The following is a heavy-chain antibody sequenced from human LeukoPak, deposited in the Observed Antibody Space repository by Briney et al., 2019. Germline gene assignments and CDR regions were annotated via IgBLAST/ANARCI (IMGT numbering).Heavy chain of an antibody. CDR3: ARCGGYDGPFNY. D-gene: IGHD5-12*01. CDR2: IYYSGNT. Sequence: PSETLSLTCTVSGGSISSGAYYWSWIRQHPGKGLEWSGYIYYSGNTYYSPSLTSRVTISIDTSKNQISLKLNSMTAADTGMYYCARCGGYDGPFNYWGQGTQVTVSS. J-gene: IGHJ4*02. V-gene: IGHV4-31*03. CDR1: GGSISSGAYY.